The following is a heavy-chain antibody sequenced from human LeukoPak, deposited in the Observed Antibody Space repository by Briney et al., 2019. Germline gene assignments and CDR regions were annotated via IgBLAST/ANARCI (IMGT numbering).Heavy chain of an antibody. D-gene: IGHD5-18*01. CDR2: ISGSGGST. CDR1: GFTFSSYS. CDR3: AKDPGYQLVYCFDY. Sequence: PGGSLRLSCAASGFTFSSYSMSWVRPAPGKGLEWVSGISGSGGSTDYADSVKGRFTISRDNSKNTLYLQMHSLRVEDTAVYYCAKDPGYQLVYCFDYWGQGTLVTVSS. V-gene: IGHV3-23*01. J-gene: IGHJ4*02.